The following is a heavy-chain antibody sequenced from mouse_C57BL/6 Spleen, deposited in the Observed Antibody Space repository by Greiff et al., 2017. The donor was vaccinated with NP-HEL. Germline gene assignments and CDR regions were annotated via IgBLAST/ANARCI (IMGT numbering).Heavy chain of an antibody. CDR1: GYTFTSYG. D-gene: IGHD2-5*01. CDR3: ARRSNYGEGAMDY. Sequence: VQLVESGAELARPGASVKLSCKASGYTFTSYGISWVKQRTGQGLEWIGEIYPRSGNTYYNEKFKGKATLTADKSSSTAYMELRSLTSEDSAVYVCARRSNYGEGAMDYWGQGTSVTVSS. J-gene: IGHJ4*01. CDR2: IYPRSGNT. V-gene: IGHV1-81*01.